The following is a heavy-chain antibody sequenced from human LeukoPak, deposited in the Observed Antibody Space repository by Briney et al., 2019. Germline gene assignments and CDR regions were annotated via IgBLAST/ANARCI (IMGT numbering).Heavy chain of an antibody. V-gene: IGHV3-15*01. CDR2: VKSETDGGTT. CDR3: TTGRQD. J-gene: IGHJ4*02. Sequence: WVRQPPGKGLEWVGRVKSETDGGTTDYAAPVKGRFTISRDDSKNTLYLQMNSLQTEDTAVYYCTTGRQDWGQGTLVTVSS.